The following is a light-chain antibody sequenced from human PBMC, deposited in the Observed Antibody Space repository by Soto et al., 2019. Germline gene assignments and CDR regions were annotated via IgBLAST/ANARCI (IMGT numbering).Light chain of an antibody. CDR2: EVN. CDR1: SSDFGGSNL. CDR3: SSYAGNTYPYV. V-gene: IGLV2-8*01. Sequence: QSALTQPPSASGSPGQSVTISCTGTSSDFGGSNLVSWYQQHPGKAPKLLIFEVNKRPSGVPDRFSGSKSGNTASLTVSGLQAEDEGDYYCSSYAGNTYPYVFGTGTKVTVL. J-gene: IGLJ1*01.